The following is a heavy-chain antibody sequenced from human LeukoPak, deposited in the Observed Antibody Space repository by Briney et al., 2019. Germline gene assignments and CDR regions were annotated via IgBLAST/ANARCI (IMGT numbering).Heavy chain of an antibody. CDR3: ARGTRDWLLPHFDY. CDR1: GGSFSGYY. CDR2: INHSGST. D-gene: IGHD3-9*01. Sequence: SETLSLTCAVYGGSFSGYYWSWIRQPPGKGLEWIGEINHSGSTNYNPSLKSRVTISVDTSKNQFSLKLSSVTAADTAVYYCARGTRDWLLPHFDYWGQGTLVTVSP. J-gene: IGHJ4*02. V-gene: IGHV4-34*01.